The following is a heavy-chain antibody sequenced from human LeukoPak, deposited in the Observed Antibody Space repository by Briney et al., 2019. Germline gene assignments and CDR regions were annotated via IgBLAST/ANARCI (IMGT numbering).Heavy chain of an antibody. D-gene: IGHD1-1*01. Sequence: SETLSLTCTVSGGSISPYYWSWIRQPPGKGLEWIGYIYYSGSTNYNPSLKSRVTMSVDTSKNQFSLKVRSVTAADTAFYYCASGRRRLDYWGQGILVTVSS. CDR2: IYYSGST. J-gene: IGHJ4*02. CDR3: ASGRRRLDY. V-gene: IGHV4-59*01. CDR1: GGSISPYY.